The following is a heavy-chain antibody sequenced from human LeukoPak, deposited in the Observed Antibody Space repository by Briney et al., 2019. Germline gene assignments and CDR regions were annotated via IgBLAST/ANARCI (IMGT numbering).Heavy chain of an antibody. V-gene: IGHV3-48*02. J-gene: IGHJ4*02. CDR1: GFTFSSHD. CDR3: ARSFDF. Sequence: GGSLRLSCAASGFTFSSHDMNWVRQAPGKGLEWVSYISTSSSSIYYADSVKGRFTISRDNAKNSLYLQMNSQRDEDTAVYYCARSFDFWGQGTLVTVSS. CDR2: ISTSSSSI.